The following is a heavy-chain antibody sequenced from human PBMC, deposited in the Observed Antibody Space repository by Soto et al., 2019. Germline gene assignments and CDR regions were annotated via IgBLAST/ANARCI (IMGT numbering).Heavy chain of an antibody. CDR1: GGSFSGYY. CDR3: ARGKYVLRFLEWLPTPVGWFDP. CDR2: INHSGST. D-gene: IGHD3-3*01. Sequence: SETLSLTCAVYGGSFSGYYWSWIRQPPGKGLEWIGEINHSGSTNYNPSLKSRVTISVDTSKNQFSLKLSSVTAADTAVYYCARGKYVLRFLEWLPTPVGWFDPWGQGTLVTVSS. J-gene: IGHJ5*02. V-gene: IGHV4-34*01.